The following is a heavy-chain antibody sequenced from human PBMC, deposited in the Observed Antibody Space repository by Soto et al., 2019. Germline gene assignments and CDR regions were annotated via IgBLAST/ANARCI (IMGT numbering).Heavy chain of an antibody. J-gene: IGHJ5*02. CDR2: INPSGGST. D-gene: IGHD3-10*01. Sequence: ASVKVSCKASGYTFTSYYMHWVRQAPGQGLEWMGIINPSGGSTSYAQKFQGRVTMTRDTSTSTVYMELSSLRSEDTAVYYCVRDGGNYYGSGSYLTYNWFDPWGQGTLVTVSS. CDR1: GYTFTSYY. CDR3: VRDGGNYYGSGSYLTYNWFDP. V-gene: IGHV1-46*01.